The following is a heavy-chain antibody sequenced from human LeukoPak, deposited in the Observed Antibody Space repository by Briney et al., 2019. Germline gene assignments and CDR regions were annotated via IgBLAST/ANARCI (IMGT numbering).Heavy chain of an antibody. V-gene: IGHV3-30*02. CDR3: AREHSLVAIHDAFDI. J-gene: IGHJ3*02. D-gene: IGHD5-12*01. CDR2: IRYDGSNK. Sequence: GGSLRLSCAASGFTFSSYGMHWVRQAPGKGLEWVAFIRYDGSNKYYADSVKGRFTISRDNSKNTLYLQMNSLRADDAAVYHCAREHSLVAIHDAFDIWGQGTMVTVSS. CDR1: GFTFSSYG.